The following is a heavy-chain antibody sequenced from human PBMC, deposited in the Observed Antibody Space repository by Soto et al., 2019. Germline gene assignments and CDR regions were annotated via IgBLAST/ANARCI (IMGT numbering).Heavy chain of an antibody. D-gene: IGHD1-26*01. J-gene: IGHJ5*02. CDR3: AKESGAEGGATNCFDP. CDR2: ISGSGGST. Sequence: GGSLRLSCAASGFTFSSYAMSWVRQAPGKGLEWVSAISGSGGSTYYANSVKGRFTISRDNSKNTLNLQMNSLIAEDTAVYYCAKESGAEGGATNCFDPWGQGTLVTVSS. V-gene: IGHV3-23*01. CDR1: GFTFSSYA.